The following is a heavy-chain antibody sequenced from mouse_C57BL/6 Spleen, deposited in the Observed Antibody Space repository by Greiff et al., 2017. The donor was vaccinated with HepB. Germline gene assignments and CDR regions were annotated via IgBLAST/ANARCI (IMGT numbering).Heavy chain of an antibody. V-gene: IGHV1-55*01. D-gene: IGHD1-1*01. CDR1: GYTFTSYW. CDR3: ARGSYYGSSPYWYFDV. Sequence: ESGAELVKPGASVKMSCKASGYTFTSYWITWVKQRPGQGLEWIGDIYPGSGSTNYNEKFKSKATLTVDTSSSTAYMQLSSLTSEDSAVYYCARGSYYGSSPYWYFDVWGTGTTVTVSS. J-gene: IGHJ1*03. CDR2: IYPGSGST.